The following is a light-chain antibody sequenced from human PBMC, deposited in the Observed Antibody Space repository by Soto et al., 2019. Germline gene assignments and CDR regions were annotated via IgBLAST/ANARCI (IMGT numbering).Light chain of an antibody. CDR1: QSVSSN. Sequence: ELVMTQSPATLSVSPGERAPLSCRASQSVSSNLAWYQQKPGQAPRLLIYDASTRATGIPARFSGSGSGTEFTLTISSLQSEDFAVYYCQQYNNWPYTFGQGTKLEIK. J-gene: IGKJ2*01. CDR2: DAS. V-gene: IGKV3-15*01. CDR3: QQYNNWPYT.